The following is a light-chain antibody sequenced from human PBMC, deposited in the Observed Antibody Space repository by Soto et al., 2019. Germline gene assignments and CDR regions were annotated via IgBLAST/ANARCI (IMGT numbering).Light chain of an antibody. CDR2: DAS. Sequence: EIVLTQSPDTLSLSPGERATLSCRASQSIRSERLAWYQQKPGQAPRLVMFDASNRASATPERFSGSGSGTHFTLTISRLEPEDFAVYYCQEYHGSPITFG. V-gene: IGKV3-20*01. J-gene: IGKJ5*01. CDR1: QSIRSER. CDR3: QEYHGSPIT.